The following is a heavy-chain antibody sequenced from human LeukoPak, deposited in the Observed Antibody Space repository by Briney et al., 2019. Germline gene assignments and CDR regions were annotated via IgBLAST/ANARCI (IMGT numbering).Heavy chain of an antibody. D-gene: IGHD1-26*01. CDR1: GGSISSYF. V-gene: IGHV4-59*08. J-gene: IGHJ3*02. Sequence: SETLSLTCTVSGGSISSYFWSWIRQPPGKGLEWIGYNSGNTNYNPSLKGRVTISVDTSKNQFSLKLSSVTAADTAVYYCARGRGYGGNYLRAFDIWGQGTMVTVSS. CDR3: ARGRGYGGNYLRAFDI. CDR2: NSGNT.